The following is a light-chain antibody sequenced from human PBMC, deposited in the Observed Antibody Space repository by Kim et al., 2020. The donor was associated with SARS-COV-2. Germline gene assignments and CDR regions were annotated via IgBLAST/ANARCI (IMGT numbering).Light chain of an antibody. V-gene: IGLV3-1*01. J-gene: IGLJ3*02. Sequence: SYELTQPPSVSVYPGQTASITCSGDKLGDKYAYWYQQKPGQSPVLVIYQDNKRPSGIPERFSGSNSGNTATLTITGTQAMDEADYFCQAWDSATAVFGGGTQLTVL. CDR3: QAWDSATAV. CDR1: KLGDKY. CDR2: QDN.